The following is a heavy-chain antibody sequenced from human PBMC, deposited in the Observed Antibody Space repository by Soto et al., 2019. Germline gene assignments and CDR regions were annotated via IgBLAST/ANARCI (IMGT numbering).Heavy chain of an antibody. CDR2: IYHSGST. CDR3: GKGNISSGWYSSHYYYYMDV. D-gene: IGHD6-19*01. J-gene: IGHJ6*03. CDR1: SGSISSSNW. Sequence: PSETLSLTCAVSSGSISSSNWWSWVRQPPGKGLEWIGEIYHSGSTNYNPSLKSRVTISVDKSKNQFSLKLSSVTAADTAVYYCGKGNISSGWYSSHYYYYMDVWGKGTTVTVSS. V-gene: IGHV4-4*02.